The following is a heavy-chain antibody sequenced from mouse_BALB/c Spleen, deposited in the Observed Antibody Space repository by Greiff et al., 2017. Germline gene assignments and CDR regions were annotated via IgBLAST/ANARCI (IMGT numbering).Heavy chain of an antibody. D-gene: IGHD1-2*01. CDR2: IWSGGST. V-gene: IGHV2-4-1*01. CDR1: GFSLTSYG. CDR3: ASLTTALYAMDY. Sequence: VMLVESGPGLVQPSQSLSITCTVSGFSLTSYGVHWVRQSPGKGLEWLGVIWSGGSTDYNAAFISRLSISKDNSKSQVFFKMNSLQADDTAIYYCASLTTALYAMDYWGQGTSVTVSS. J-gene: IGHJ4*01.